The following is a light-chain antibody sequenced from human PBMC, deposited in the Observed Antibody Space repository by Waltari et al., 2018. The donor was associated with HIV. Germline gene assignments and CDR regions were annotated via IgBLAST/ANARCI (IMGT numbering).Light chain of an antibody. Sequence: QSALTQPASESGSPCQSITSSCAGNGAEVGAYNYVAWYQRLPDTVPKLIIYDVASRPSGVSDRFSGSKSGNTASLTISGLQAEDAGDYYCSSYTTFNTIIFGGGTKLTVL. CDR3: SSYTTFNTII. J-gene: IGLJ2*01. CDR2: DVA. CDR1: GAEVGAYNY. V-gene: IGLV2-14*03.